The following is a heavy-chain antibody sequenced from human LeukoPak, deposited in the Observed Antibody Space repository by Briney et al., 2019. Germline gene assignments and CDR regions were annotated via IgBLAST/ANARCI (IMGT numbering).Heavy chain of an antibody. V-gene: IGHV3-23*01. CDR3: AKSSGTVWGGFDY. CDR1: GFTFSSYA. D-gene: IGHD4-17*01. CDR2: ISGSGGST. Sequence: GGSLRRSCAASGFTFSSYALIWVRKAPGQELEWVSAISGSGGSTYYADSVRGRLTSSRDNSKNTLYLQMNSLRAEDTAVYYCAKSSGTVWGGFDYWGQGTLVTVSS. J-gene: IGHJ4*02.